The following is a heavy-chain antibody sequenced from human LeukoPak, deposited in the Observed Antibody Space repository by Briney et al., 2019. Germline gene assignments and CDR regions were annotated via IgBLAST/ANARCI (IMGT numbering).Heavy chain of an antibody. Sequence: ASVKVSCKASGGTFISYAISWVRQAPGQGLEWMGGIIPIFGTANYAQKFQGRVTITADESTSTAYMELSSLRSEDTAVYYCARSPSLEYCSSTSCYLGYWGQGTLVTVSS. J-gene: IGHJ4*02. V-gene: IGHV1-69*13. CDR3: ARSPSLEYCSSTSCYLGY. CDR1: GGTFISYA. CDR2: IIPIFGTA. D-gene: IGHD2-2*01.